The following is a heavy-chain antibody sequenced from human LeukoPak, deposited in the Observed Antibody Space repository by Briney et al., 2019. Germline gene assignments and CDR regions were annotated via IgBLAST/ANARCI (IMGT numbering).Heavy chain of an antibody. CDR2: IIPVLNIT. CDR1: GGTFSSSA. D-gene: IGHD5-18*01. J-gene: IGHJ6*02. V-gene: IGHV1-69*04. CDR3: AKDQGLTAPPPYGLDV. Sequence: SVKVSCKTSGGTFSSSASTWVRQAPGQGLEWMGRIIPVLNITTYAQKFQGRVTITADTSTSTVYMELSSLRSEETAVYYCAKDQGLTAPPPYGLDVWGQGTTVIVTS.